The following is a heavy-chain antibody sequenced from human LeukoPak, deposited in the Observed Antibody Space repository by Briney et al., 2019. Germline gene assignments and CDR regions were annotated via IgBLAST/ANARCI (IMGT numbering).Heavy chain of an antibody. J-gene: IGHJ4*02. V-gene: IGHV4-4*02. CDR1: SDSIFSTNW. D-gene: IGHD5/OR15-5a*01. CDR3: ARDQGLFDY. CDR2: IFYSGST. Sequence: PSGTLSLTCAVSSDSIFSTNWWSWVRQPPGKGLEWIGQIFYSGSTSYSPSLKSRVTISMDKSKNQFSLKPSSVTAADTAVYYCARDQGLFDYWGQGTLVTVSS.